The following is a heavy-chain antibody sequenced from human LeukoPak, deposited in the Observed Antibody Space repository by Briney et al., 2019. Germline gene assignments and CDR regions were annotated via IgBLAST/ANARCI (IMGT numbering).Heavy chain of an antibody. CDR3: ARGAYWELPPES. CDR2: MNPNSGHT. CDR1: GYTFSSYD. J-gene: IGHJ4*02. D-gene: IGHD1-26*01. V-gene: IGHV1-8*01. Sequence: ASVKVSCKASGYTFSSYDINWVRQATGQGLEWMGWMNPNSGHTGHAQKFQGRLTMTRNTSISTAYMELSSLRSEDTAVYYCARGAYWELPPESWGQGTLVTVSS.